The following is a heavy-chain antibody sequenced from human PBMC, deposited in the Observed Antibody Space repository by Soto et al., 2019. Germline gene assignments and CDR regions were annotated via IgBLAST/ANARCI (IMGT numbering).Heavy chain of an antibody. V-gene: IGHV3-23*01. Sequence: VQLLESGGGLVQPGGSLRLSCAASGFTFTNYAMTWVRQAPGKGLEWVSRISGSSGNTYYSDSVKGRFSVSRDSSKNTLYLQMSSLRAEDTAVYYCAKHYYGPEHWGQGTLVTVSS. J-gene: IGHJ4*02. D-gene: IGHD3-10*01. CDR2: ISGSSGNT. CDR1: GFTFTNYA. CDR3: AKHYYGPEH.